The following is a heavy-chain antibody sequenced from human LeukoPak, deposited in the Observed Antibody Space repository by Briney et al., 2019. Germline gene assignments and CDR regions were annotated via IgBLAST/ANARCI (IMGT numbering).Heavy chain of an antibody. CDR3: AGTIVDTAMVDNWFDP. J-gene: IGHJ5*02. D-gene: IGHD5-18*01. Sequence: TSETLSLTCTVSGGSISSYYWSWIRQPPGKGLEWIGYIYYSGGTNYNPSLKSRVTISVDTSKNQFSLKLSSVAAADTAVYYCAGTIVDTAMVDNWFDPWGQGTLVTVSS. V-gene: IGHV4-59*01. CDR1: GGSISSYY. CDR2: IYYSGGT.